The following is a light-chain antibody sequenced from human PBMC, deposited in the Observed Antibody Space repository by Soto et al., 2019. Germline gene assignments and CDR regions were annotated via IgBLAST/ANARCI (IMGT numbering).Light chain of an antibody. J-gene: IGKJ3*01. V-gene: IGKV3-11*01. CDR1: QSVSSY. Sequence: EIVLTQSPATLSLSPGERATLSCRASQSVSSYLAWYQQKPGQAPRLLIYDASNRATGIPARFSGSGSGTDFTLTIXSLEPEXFAXYYCQQRSNWPPAFGPGTKVDIK. CDR2: DAS. CDR3: QQRSNWPPA.